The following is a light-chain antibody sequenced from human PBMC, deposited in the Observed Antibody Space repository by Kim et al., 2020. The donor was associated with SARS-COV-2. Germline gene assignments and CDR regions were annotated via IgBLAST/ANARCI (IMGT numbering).Light chain of an antibody. Sequence: EIVLTQSPGTLSLSPGERATLSCRASQSVSSNHLAWYQQKPGQAPSLLIYATYTRAPGIPDRFSGSGSGTDFTLTISGLEPEDFAVYYCQKYGDSKTFGQGTKVDIK. CDR3: QKYGDSKT. J-gene: IGKJ1*01. CDR1: QSVSSNH. CDR2: ATY. V-gene: IGKV3-20*01.